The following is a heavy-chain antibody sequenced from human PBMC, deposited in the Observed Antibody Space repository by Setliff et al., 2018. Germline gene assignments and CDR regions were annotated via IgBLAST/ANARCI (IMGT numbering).Heavy chain of an antibody. CDR1: GGSFSGYY. CDR3: ARGRYDFDY. Sequence: SETLSLTCAVYGGSFSGYYWSWIRQPPGKRLEWIGSIYYSGSTYYNPSLKSRVTISVDTSKNQFPLKLSSVTAADTAVYYCARGRYDFDYWGQGTLVTVSS. D-gene: IGHD1-1*01. J-gene: IGHJ4*02. V-gene: IGHV4-34*01. CDR2: IYYSGST.